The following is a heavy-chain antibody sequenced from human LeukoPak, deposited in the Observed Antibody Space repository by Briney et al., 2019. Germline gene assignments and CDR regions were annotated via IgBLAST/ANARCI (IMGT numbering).Heavy chain of an antibody. CDR1: GGSFIGYY. V-gene: IGHV4-34*01. CDR2: INHSGST. J-gene: IGHJ4*02. D-gene: IGHD5-12*01. Sequence: SETLSLTCAVYGGSFIGYYWSWIRQPPGKGLEWIGEINHSGSTNYNPSLKSRVTISVDTSKNQFSLKLSSVTAADTAVYYCARVLSGWLRLGVTIDYWGQGTLVTVSS. CDR3: ARVLSGWLRLGVTIDY.